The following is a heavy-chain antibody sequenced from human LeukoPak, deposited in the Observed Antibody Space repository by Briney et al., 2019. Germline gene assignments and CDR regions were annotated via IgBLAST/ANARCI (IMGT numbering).Heavy chain of an antibody. Sequence: SETLSLTCTVSGGSISSGGYYWSWIRQHPGKGLEWIGYIYYSGSTYYNPSLKSRVTISVDTSKNQFSLKLSSVTAADTAVYYCARDPGYYDSSGYYDYWDQGTLVTVSS. V-gene: IGHV4-31*03. CDR2: IYYSGST. CDR1: GGSISSGGYY. CDR3: ARDPGYYDSSGYYDY. D-gene: IGHD3-22*01. J-gene: IGHJ4*02.